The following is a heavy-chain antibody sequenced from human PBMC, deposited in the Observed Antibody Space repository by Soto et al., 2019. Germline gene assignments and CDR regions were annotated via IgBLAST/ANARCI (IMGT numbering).Heavy chain of an antibody. CDR3: AINADV. V-gene: IGHV4-59*08. Sequence: QVQLQESGPGLVKPSETLSLTCTVSGASFSGHFWSWIRQPPEKGLEWIAYIYDSGSNYNPSLKSRVTISVDTSKNQFSLKLRSLIAADSAVYYCAINADVWGQGTTVTVSS. J-gene: IGHJ6*02. D-gene: IGHD2-8*01. CDR2: IYDSGS. CDR1: GASFSGHF.